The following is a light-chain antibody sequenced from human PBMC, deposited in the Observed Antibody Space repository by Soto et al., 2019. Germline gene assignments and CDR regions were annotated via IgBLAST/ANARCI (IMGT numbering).Light chain of an antibody. Sequence: QSVLTQPASVSGSPGRSITISCTGTSSDVGGYIYVSWYQQHPGKAPKLMIYEVSNRPSGVSNRFSGPKSGNTASLTISGLQAEDEADYYCSSYTSSSTLVVFGGGTKLTVL. CDR2: EVS. J-gene: IGLJ2*01. V-gene: IGLV2-14*01. CDR1: SSDVGGYIY. CDR3: SSYTSSSTLVV.